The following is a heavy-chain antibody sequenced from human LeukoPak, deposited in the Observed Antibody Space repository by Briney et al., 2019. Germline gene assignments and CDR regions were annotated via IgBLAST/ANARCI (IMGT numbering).Heavy chain of an antibody. CDR2: INSYGSWT. CDR3: DSFYETY. V-gene: IGHV3-74*01. D-gene: IGHD2/OR15-2a*01. Sequence: GGSLRLSCAACGNYWMHWVRQVPGKGLVWVSHINSYGSWTSYADSVKGRFTISKDNAKNTVYLQMNSLRAEDTAVYYCDSFYETYWGRGTLVTVSS. J-gene: IGHJ4*02. CDR1: GNYW.